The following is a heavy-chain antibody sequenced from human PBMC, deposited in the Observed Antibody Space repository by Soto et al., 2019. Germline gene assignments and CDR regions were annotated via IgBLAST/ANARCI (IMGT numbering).Heavy chain of an antibody. CDR2: INSDGSST. CDR1: GFTFSSYW. D-gene: IGHD3-3*01. Sequence: GGSLRLSCAASGFTFSSYWMHWVRQAPGKGLVWVSRINSDGSSTSYADSVKGRFTISRDNAKNTLYLQMNSLRAEDTAVYYCAREVYDFWSGYYMYYYGMDVWGQGPTVTAS. V-gene: IGHV3-74*01. J-gene: IGHJ6*02. CDR3: AREVYDFWSGYYMYYYGMDV.